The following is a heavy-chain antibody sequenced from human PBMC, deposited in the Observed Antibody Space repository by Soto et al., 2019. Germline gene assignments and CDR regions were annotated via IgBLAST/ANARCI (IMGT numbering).Heavy chain of an antibody. CDR1: GFTFSSYS. V-gene: IGHV3-21*01. J-gene: IGHJ5*02. Sequence: GGSLRLSCAASGFTFSSYSMNWVRQAPGKGLEWVSSISSSSSYIYYADSVKGRFTISRDNAKNSLYLQMNSLRAEDTAVYYCARLSDSSGYSFDPWGQGTLVTVSS. CDR2: ISSSSSYI. CDR3: ARLSDSSGYSFDP. D-gene: IGHD3-22*01.